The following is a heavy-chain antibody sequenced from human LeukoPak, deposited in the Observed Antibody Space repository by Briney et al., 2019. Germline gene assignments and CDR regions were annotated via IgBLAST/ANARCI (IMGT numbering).Heavy chain of an antibody. CDR2: ISGSGDST. D-gene: IGHD3-22*01. CDR3: ARDPYYYDSSGYGY. CDR1: GFIFDTHT. Sequence: GGSLRLSCTASGFIFDTHTLTWVRQAPRKGLEWVASISGSGDSTNYGDSVKGRFTISRDNAKNSLYLQMNSLRAEDTAVYYCARDPYYYDSSGYGYWGQGTLATVSS. J-gene: IGHJ4*02. V-gene: IGHV3-23*01.